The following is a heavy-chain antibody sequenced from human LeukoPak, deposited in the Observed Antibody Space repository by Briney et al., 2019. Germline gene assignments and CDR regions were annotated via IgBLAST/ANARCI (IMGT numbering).Heavy chain of an antibody. J-gene: IGHJ4*02. CDR1: GGSFSSYY. CDR3: ARQRGSPMVVSSRSIDY. CDR2: IYYSGST. Sequence: SETLSLTCAVYGGSFSSYYWGWIRQPPGKGLEWIGSIYYSGSTYYNPSLKSRVTISVDTSKNQFSLKLSSVTAADTAVYYCARQRGSPMVVSSRSIDYWGQGTLVTVSS. D-gene: IGHD2-15*01. V-gene: IGHV4-39*01.